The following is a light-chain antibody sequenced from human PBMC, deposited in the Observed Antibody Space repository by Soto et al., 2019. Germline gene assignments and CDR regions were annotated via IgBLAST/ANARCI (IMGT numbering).Light chain of an antibody. V-gene: IGKV1-9*01. CDR3: QQLNFYPFT. CDR2: AAS. Sequence: DIQLTQSPSFLSASVGDRVTITCRASQGISSYLAWYQQKPGKAPKLLIYAASTLQSGVPSRFSGSGSGTDFPLTISSLQPEDFATYFCQQLNFYPFTFGPGTKVDI. J-gene: IGKJ3*01. CDR1: QGISSY.